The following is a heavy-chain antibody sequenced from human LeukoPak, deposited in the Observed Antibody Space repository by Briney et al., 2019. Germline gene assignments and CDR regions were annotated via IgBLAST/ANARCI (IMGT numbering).Heavy chain of an antibody. CDR1: GYTFTGCY. CDR3: ARGVAYCGGDCYPIAP. Sequence: ASVKVSCKASGYTFTGCYMHWVRQAPGQGLEWMGWINPNSGGTNYAQKLQGRVTMTRDTSISTAYMELSRLRSDDTAVYYCARGVAYCGGDCYPIAPWGQGTLVTVSS. J-gene: IGHJ5*02. CDR2: INPNSGGT. V-gene: IGHV1-2*02. D-gene: IGHD2-21*02.